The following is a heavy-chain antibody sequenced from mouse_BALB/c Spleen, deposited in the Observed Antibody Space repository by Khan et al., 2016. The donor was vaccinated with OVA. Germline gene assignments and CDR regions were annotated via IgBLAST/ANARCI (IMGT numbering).Heavy chain of an antibody. J-gene: IGHJ3*01. CDR1: GFTFSTYA. V-gene: IGHV5-9-1*01. CDR2: ISSDGDYT. Sequence: DVMLVESGGGLVKPGGSLKLSCAASGFTFSTYAMSWVRQTPEKRLEWVATISSDGDYTYFPDNVTGRFTISRDNAKNTLCIQMTSLRSEDTAMYYCARSPYGNFAYWGQGTLVTVSA. CDR3: ARSPYGNFAY. D-gene: IGHD2-1*01.